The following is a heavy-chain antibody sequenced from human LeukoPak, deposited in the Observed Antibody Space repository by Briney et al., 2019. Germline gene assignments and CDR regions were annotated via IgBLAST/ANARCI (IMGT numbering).Heavy chain of an antibody. J-gene: IGHJ3*02. CDR2: ISYDGSNK. CDR1: GFTFSSYG. Sequence: PGGSLRLSCAASGFTFSSYGMHWVRQAPGKGLEWVAVISYDGSNKYYADSVKGRFTISRDNSWNTLYLQMSSLRVEDTAVYYCAKDQVISGSEASDIWGQGTMVTVSS. CDR3: AKDQVISGSEASDI. D-gene: IGHD2-21*01. V-gene: IGHV3-30*18.